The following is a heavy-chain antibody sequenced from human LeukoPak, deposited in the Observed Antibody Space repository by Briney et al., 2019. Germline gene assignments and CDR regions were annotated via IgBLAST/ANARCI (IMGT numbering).Heavy chain of an antibody. CDR3: AKDRGGGNLDFDY. CDR2: ISGSGGRT. D-gene: IGHD2-15*01. J-gene: IGHJ4*02. V-gene: IGHV3-23*01. Sequence: GSLRLSCAASGFTFSSYAMTWVRQAPGKGLEWVSVISGSGGRTYYADSVKGRFNISRDNSKNTLYLQMSSLRAEDTAVYYCAKDRGGGNLDFDYWGQGTLVTVSS. CDR1: GFTFSSYA.